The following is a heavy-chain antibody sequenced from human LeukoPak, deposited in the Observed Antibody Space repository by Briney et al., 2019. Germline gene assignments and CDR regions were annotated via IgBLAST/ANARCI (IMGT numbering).Heavy chain of an antibody. V-gene: IGHV1-46*01. D-gene: IGHD5-12*01. CDR1: GYTFTSYY. J-gene: IGHJ4*02. CDR3: ARPRGYSGYDYKYFDY. CDR2: INPTGGST. Sequence: ASVKVSCKASGYTFTSYYMHWVRQAPGQGLEWMGLINPTGGSTGYAQKFQGRVTMTRDMSTSTDYMELSSLRSEDTAIYYCARPRGYSGYDYKYFDYWGQGTLVTVSS.